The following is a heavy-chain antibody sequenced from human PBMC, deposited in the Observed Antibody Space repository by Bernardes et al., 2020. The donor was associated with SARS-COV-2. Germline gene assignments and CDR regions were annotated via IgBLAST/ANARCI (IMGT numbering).Heavy chain of an antibody. CDR1: GFTFSNYG. Sequence: GGSLRLSCAASGFTFSNYGMSWVRLAPEKGLEWVSGISGSGGSTHYADAVKGRFTMSRDNSQNTLSLQMNSLRAEDTAVYYCAKDRYNWNYGASMDVWGKGTTVTVSS. V-gene: IGHV3-23*01. D-gene: IGHD1-7*01. CDR2: ISGSGGST. J-gene: IGHJ6*03. CDR3: AKDRYNWNYGASMDV.